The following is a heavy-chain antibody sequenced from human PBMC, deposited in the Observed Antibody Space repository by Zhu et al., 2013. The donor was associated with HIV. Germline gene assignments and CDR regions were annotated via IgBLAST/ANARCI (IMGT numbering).Heavy chain of an antibody. Sequence: VQLQESGPGLVKPSGTLSLTCAVSGGSISSSNWWSWVRQPPGKGLEWIGEIYHSGSTNYNPSLKSRVTISVDKSKNQFSLKLSSVTAADTAVYYCARVSQQDIVVVPAAYFDYWGQGTLVTVSS. V-gene: IGHV4-4*02. CDR3: ARVSQQDIVVVPAAYFDY. CDR2: IYHSGST. J-gene: IGHJ4*02. CDR1: GGSISSSNW. D-gene: IGHD2-2*01.